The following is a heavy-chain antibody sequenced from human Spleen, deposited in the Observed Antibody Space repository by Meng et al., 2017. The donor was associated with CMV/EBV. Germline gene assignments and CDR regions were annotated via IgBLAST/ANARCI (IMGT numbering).Heavy chain of an antibody. Sequence: SGTSISTSNWWSWVRQPPGKGLEWIGEVYHSGYTNSNPSLKSRVTMSVDRSKNQFSLKLSSVTAADTAIYYCARVTEYGGNCFDSWGQGTLVTVSS. D-gene: IGHD4/OR15-4a*01. J-gene: IGHJ4*02. CDR1: GTSISTSNW. CDR2: VYHSGYT. CDR3: ARVTEYGGNCFDS. V-gene: IGHV4-4*02.